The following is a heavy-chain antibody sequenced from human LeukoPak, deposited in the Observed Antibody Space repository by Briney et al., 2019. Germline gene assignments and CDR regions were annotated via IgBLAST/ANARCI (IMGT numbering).Heavy chain of an antibody. CDR2: ISGSDGST. V-gene: IGHV3-23*01. J-gene: IGHJ4*02. Sequence: GGSLRLSCAASGFTFSSYAMSWVRQAPGKGLEWVSAISGSDGSTYYADSVKGRFTISRDNSKNTLYLQMNSLRAEDTAVYYCARAAYCSSTSCYTDYWGQGTLVTVSS. CDR3: ARAAYCSSTSCYTDY. CDR1: GFTFSSYA. D-gene: IGHD2-2*02.